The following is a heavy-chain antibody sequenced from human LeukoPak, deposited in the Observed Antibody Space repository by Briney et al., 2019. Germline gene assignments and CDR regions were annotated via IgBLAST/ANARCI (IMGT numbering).Heavy chain of an antibody. V-gene: IGHV3-30-3*01. Sequence: GGSLRLSCAASGFTSSSYAMHWVRQAPGKGLEWVAVISYDGSNKYYADSVKGRFTISRDNSKNTLYLQMNSLRAEDTAVYYCARGDYFDDSTSPVDYWGQGTLVTVSS. CDR1: GFTSSSYA. J-gene: IGHJ4*02. CDR2: ISYDGSNK. D-gene: IGHD3-22*01. CDR3: ARGDYFDDSTSPVDY.